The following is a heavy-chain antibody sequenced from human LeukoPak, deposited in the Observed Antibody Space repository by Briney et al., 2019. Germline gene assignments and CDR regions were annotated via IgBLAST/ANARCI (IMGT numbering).Heavy chain of an antibody. J-gene: IGHJ5*02. Sequence: SETLSLTCTVSGGSISSYYWSWIRQPPGKGLEWIGYIYYSGSTNQNPSLESRVTISVDTSKNQFSLKLSSVTAADTAVYYCARDYCSGGSCNWFDPWGQGTLVTVSS. CDR2: IYYSGST. CDR3: ARDYCSGGSCNWFDP. CDR1: GGSISSYY. D-gene: IGHD2-15*01. V-gene: IGHV4-59*12.